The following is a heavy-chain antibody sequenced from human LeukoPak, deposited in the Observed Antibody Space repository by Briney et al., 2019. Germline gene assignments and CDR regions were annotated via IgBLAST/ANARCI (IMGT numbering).Heavy chain of an antibody. D-gene: IGHD5-12*01. Sequence: PGGSLRLSCAASGFTFSSYWMHWVRQAPGKGLVWVSRINSDGSSTSYADSVKGRFTISRDNAKNTLYLQMNSLRAEDTAVYCCARGGLLSGYSGYDSRNWGQGTLVTVSS. J-gene: IGHJ4*02. CDR1: GFTFSSYW. CDR3: ARGGLLSGYSGYDSRN. CDR2: INSDGSST. V-gene: IGHV3-74*01.